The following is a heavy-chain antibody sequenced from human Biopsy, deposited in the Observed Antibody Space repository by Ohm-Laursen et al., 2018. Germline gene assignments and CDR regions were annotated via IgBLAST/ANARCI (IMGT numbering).Heavy chain of an antibody. D-gene: IGHD2-2*01. J-gene: IGHJ4*02. CDR1: TGTFNSYG. CDR3: AREAIGYQLPCDD. Sequence: GASVKVSCKVPTGTFNSYGIIWVRQAPGQGLEWMGRIIPILRTTAYAQTFLGRVTITADSPTSTVDMGLTSLTSEDTAVYFCAREAIGYQLPCDDWGQGTLVTVSS. CDR2: IIPILRTT. V-gene: IGHV1-69*11.